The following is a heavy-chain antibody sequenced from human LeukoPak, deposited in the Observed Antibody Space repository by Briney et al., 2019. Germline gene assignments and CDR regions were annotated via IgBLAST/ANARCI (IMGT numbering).Heavy chain of an antibody. CDR1: GFTFSSYA. Sequence: GGCVRLSCAASGFTFSSYAMSWGRQAPGKGLEWVSAISGSGGSTYYADSVKGRFTISRDNSKNTLYLQMNSLRAEDTAVYYCARNPPSGKLLGWFDPWGQGTLVTVSS. V-gene: IGHV3-23*01. D-gene: IGHD3-10*01. CDR3: ARNPPSGKLLGWFDP. CDR2: ISGSGGST. J-gene: IGHJ5*02.